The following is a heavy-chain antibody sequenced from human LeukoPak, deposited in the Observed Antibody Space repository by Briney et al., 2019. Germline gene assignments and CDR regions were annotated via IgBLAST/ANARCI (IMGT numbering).Heavy chain of an antibody. CDR2: ISYYGSNK. V-gene: IGHV3-30*04. J-gene: IGHJ4*02. D-gene: IGHD5-18*01. CDR1: GFTFSSYA. CDR3: ASGGKSYGYFDY. Sequence: GRSPILSCSGSGFTFSSYAMHWVRQAPGEGLEWGAVISYYGSNKYYADSVKGRFTISRDKSKNTLYMQMNSLRAEDTAVYYCASGGKSYGYFDYWGQGNLVTVSS.